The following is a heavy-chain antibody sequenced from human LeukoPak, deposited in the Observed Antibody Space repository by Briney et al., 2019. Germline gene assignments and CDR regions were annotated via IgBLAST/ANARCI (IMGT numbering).Heavy chain of an antibody. CDR3: ARQYCSSTSCFLDY. Sequence: SETLSLTCTVSGGSISPYYWSWIRQPPGKGLEWIGYIYYSGSTNYNPSLKSRVTISVDTSKNQFSLKLSSVTAADTAVYYCARQYCSSTSCFLDYWGQGTLVTVSS. D-gene: IGHD2-2*01. J-gene: IGHJ4*02. CDR2: IYYSGST. CDR1: GGSISPYY. V-gene: IGHV4-59*01.